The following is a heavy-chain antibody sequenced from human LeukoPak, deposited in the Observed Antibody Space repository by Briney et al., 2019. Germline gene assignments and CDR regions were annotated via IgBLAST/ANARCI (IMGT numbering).Heavy chain of an antibody. CDR2: IYYSGST. CDR1: GGSISSSSYY. Sequence: SETLSLTCTVSGGSISSSSYYWGWIRQPPGKGLEWIGSIYYSGSTYYNPSLKSRVTISVDTSKNQFSLRLRSVTAADTAVYYCARDQSVEWEQLSGWWFDPWGQGTLVTVSS. V-gene: IGHV4-39*07. D-gene: IGHD1-26*01. CDR3: ARDQSVEWEQLSGWWFDP. J-gene: IGHJ5*02.